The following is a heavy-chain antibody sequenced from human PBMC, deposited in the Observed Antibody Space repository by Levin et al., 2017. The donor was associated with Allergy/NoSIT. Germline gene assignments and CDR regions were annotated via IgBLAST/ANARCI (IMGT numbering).Heavy chain of an antibody. CDR3: ARGDWNSYVVDY. J-gene: IGHJ4*02. Sequence: GESLKISCAASGFTFSSYGMHWVRQAPGKGLEWVAVIWYDGSNKYYADSVKGRFTISRDNSKNTLYLQMNSLRAEDTAVYYCARGDWNSYVVDYWGQGTLVTVSS. D-gene: IGHD5-18*01. V-gene: IGHV3-33*01. CDR2: IWYDGSNK. CDR1: GFTFSSYG.